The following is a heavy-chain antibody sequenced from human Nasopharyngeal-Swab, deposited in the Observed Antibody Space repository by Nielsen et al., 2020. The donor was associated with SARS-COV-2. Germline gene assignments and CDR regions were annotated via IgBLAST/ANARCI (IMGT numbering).Heavy chain of an antibody. J-gene: IGHJ6*02. CDR3: ARDRHGDDSRNYYYGMDV. CDR2: ISSSGSTI. Sequence: GESLKISCAASGFTFSDYYMSWIRQAPGKGLEWVSYISSSGSTIYYADPVKGRFTISRDNAKKSLYLQMSSLRAEDTAVYYCARDRHGDDSRNYYYGMDVWGQGTTVSVSS. D-gene: IGHD4-23*01. V-gene: IGHV3-11*01. CDR1: GFTFSDYY.